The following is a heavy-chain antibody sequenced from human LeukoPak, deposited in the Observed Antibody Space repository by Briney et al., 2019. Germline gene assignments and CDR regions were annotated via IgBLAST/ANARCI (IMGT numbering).Heavy chain of an antibody. V-gene: IGHV1-69*06. Sequence: SVKVSCKASGYTFTSYAISWVRQAPGQGLEWMGGIIPIFGTANYAQKFQVRVTITADKSTSTAYMELSSLRSEGTAVYYCARESGIYGDYFDYWGQGTLVTVSS. CDR2: IIPIFGTA. CDR1: GYTFTSYA. D-gene: IGHD4-17*01. J-gene: IGHJ4*02. CDR3: ARESGIYGDYFDY.